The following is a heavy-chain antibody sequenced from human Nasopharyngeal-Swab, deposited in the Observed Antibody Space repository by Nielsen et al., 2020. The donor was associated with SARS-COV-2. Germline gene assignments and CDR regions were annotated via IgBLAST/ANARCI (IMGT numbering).Heavy chain of an antibody. CDR1: GFTFSGYW. CDR2: IKQDASEM. V-gene: IGHV3-7*01. J-gene: IGHJ5*02. CDR3: ARAEGGGYSYGFDNWFDP. Sequence: GGSLRLSCAASGFTFSGYWMSWVRQVPGKGLEWVANIKQDASEMYYVDSVKGRFTISRDNAKNSLFLQMNILRAEDTAVYYCARAEGGGYSYGFDNWFDPWGQGTLVTVSS. D-gene: IGHD5-18*01.